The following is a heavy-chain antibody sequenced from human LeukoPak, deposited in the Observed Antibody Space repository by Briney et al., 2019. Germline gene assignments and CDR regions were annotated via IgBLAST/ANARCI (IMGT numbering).Heavy chain of an antibody. Sequence: GGSLRLSCAASGFTFSSYWMSWVRQAPGKGLEWVANIKQDGSEKYYVDSVKGRFTISRDNAKNSLYLQMNSLRAEDTAVYYCAREGITIFGVVTDYWGQGTLVTVSS. CDR3: AREGITIFGVVTDY. CDR2: IKQDGSEK. J-gene: IGHJ4*02. D-gene: IGHD3-3*01. CDR1: GFTFSSYW. V-gene: IGHV3-7*01.